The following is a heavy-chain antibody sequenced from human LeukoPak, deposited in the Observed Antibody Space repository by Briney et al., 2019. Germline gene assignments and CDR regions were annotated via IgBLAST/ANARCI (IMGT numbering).Heavy chain of an antibody. D-gene: IGHD4-17*01. CDR3: ARGYYGDLRVYYYYGMDI. Sequence: SQTLSLTCTVSGGSISSGSYYWSWIRQPAGKGLDWIGRIYTSGSTNYNPSLKSRVTISVDTSKNQFSLKLSSVTAADTAVYYCARGYYGDLRVYYYYGMDIWGQGTTVTVSS. V-gene: IGHV4-61*02. CDR1: GGSISSGSYY. CDR2: IYTSGST. J-gene: IGHJ6*02.